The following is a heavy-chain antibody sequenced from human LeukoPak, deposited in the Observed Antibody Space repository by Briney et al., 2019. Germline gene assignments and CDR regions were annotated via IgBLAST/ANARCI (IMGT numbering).Heavy chain of an antibody. CDR3: ARLRVGYSSSWYDLDY. CDR2: IGSSSSYI. Sequence: GGSLRLSCAASGFTFSSYSMNWVRQAPGKGLEWVSSIGSSSSYIYYADSVKGRFTISRDNAKNSLYLQMNSLRAEDTAVYYCARLRVGYSSSWYDLDYWGQGTLVTVSS. J-gene: IGHJ4*02. V-gene: IGHV3-21*01. D-gene: IGHD6-13*01. CDR1: GFTFSSYS.